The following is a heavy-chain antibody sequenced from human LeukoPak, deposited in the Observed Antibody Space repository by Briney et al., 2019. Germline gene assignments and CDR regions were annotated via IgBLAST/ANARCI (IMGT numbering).Heavy chain of an antibody. D-gene: IGHD7-27*01. CDR2: ISGSGGST. Sequence: GGSLRLSCAASGFTFSSYAMSWVRQAPGKGLEWVSAISGSGGSTYYADSVKGRFTISRDNSKNTLYLQMNSPRAEDTAVYYCAKKPLGPHYYFDYWGQGTLVTVSS. CDR3: AKKPLGPHYYFDY. CDR1: GFTFSSYA. V-gene: IGHV3-23*01. J-gene: IGHJ4*02.